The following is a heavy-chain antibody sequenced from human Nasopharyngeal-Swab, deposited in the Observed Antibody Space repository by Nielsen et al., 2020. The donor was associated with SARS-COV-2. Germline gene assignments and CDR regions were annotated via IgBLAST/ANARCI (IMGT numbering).Heavy chain of an antibody. D-gene: IGHD1-7*01. CDR3: ARQGVTGTRADAFDI. J-gene: IGHJ3*02. CDR2: IFPGDSDS. CDR1: GYSFATYW. Sequence: GGSLRLSCQASGYSFATYWIGWVRQMPGKGLEWMGLIFPGDSDSRYSPSFQGKVTISADKSIGSAYLQWTSLKASDTAMYYCARQGVTGTRADAFDIWGQGTMVTVSS. V-gene: IGHV5-51*01.